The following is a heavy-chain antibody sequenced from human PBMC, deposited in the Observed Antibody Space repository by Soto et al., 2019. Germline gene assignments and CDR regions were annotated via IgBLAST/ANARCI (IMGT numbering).Heavy chain of an antibody. Sequence: ASVKVSCKASGYTFTSYGISWVRQAPGQGLEWMGWISAYNGNTNYAQKLQGRVTMTTDTSTSTAYMELRSLRSDDTAVYYCARSYGSGSYPLEAAFDIWGQGTMVTVSS. CDR1: GYTFTSYG. J-gene: IGHJ3*02. CDR2: ISAYNGNT. V-gene: IGHV1-18*01. CDR3: ARSYGSGSYPLEAAFDI. D-gene: IGHD3-10*01.